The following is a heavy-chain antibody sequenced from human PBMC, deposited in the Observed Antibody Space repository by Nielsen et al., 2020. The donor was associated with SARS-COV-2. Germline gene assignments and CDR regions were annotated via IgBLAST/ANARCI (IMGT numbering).Heavy chain of an antibody. D-gene: IGHD6-6*01. CDR3: ARVQRQLARRYYYYMDV. V-gene: IGHV4-31*03. CDR2: IYYSGST. Sequence: SETLSLTCTVSGGSITRGGYYWSWLRQHPGKGLEWIGYIYYSGSTYYNPSIKRRATISVDKSKNQFSLKLSSVTAADTAVYDCARVQRQLARRYYYYMDVWGKGTTVTVSS. J-gene: IGHJ6*03. CDR1: GGSITRGGYY.